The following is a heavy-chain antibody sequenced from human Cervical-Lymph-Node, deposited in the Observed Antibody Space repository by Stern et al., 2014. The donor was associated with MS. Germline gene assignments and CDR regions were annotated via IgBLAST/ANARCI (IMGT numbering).Heavy chain of an antibody. CDR1: GFTFSSHG. CDR2: ILSDGSSK. V-gene: IGHV3-33*01. CDR3: ARDRVGALDY. J-gene: IGHJ4*02. Sequence: QVHLVQSGGGVVQPGRSLRLSCAASGFTFSSHGMHWVRQAPGKGLEWVAVILSDGSSKYYIDSVRGRFSISRDNSKNTLYLHMNSLRAEDTAVYYCARDRVGALDYWGQGTLVTVSS. D-gene: IGHD4/OR15-4a*01.